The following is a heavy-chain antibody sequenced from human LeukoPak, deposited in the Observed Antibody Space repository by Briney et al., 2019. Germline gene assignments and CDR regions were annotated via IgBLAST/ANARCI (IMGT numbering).Heavy chain of an antibody. CDR1: GGSFHTYY. CDR3: ASFLLPYYYDSSGLYYFDY. CDR2: VYASGST. Sequence: SETLSLTCTVSGGSFHTYYWNWIRQPAGKPLEWIGRVYASGSTDSNSSLKSRVTMSVDTSKNQFSLKLSSVTAADTAVYYCASFLLPYYYDSSGLYYFDYWGQGTLVTVSS. J-gene: IGHJ4*02. D-gene: IGHD3-22*01. V-gene: IGHV4-4*07.